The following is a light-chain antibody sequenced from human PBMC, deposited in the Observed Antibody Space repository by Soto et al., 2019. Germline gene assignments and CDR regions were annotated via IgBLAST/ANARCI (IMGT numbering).Light chain of an antibody. Sequence: EIVMTQSPTTLSVSPGERATLSCRASQSVGSTYLAWYQHKPGQAPRLLIYGTSSRATGIADRFSGSGSGTDFTLTISRLEPEDAAVYNCQQYGDSPWKVGQVTKVDIK. J-gene: IGKJ1*01. V-gene: IGKV3-20*01. CDR3: QQYGDSPWK. CDR1: QSVGSTY. CDR2: GTS.